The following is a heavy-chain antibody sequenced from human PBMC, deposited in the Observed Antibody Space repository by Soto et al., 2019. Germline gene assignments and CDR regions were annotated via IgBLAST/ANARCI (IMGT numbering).Heavy chain of an antibody. CDR3: AIAARHSGTGDYYYGMYV. V-gene: IGHV3-30-3*01. D-gene: IGHD6-6*01. Sequence: QVQLVESGGGVVQPGRSLRLSCAASGFTFSSYAMHWVRQAPGKGLEWVTVISYDGSNKYYADSVKGRFTISRDNSKNTLYLQMNSLRAEDTAVYYCAIAARHSGTGDYYYGMYVWGQGTTVTVSS. CDR1: GFTFSSYA. J-gene: IGHJ6*02. CDR2: ISYDGSNK.